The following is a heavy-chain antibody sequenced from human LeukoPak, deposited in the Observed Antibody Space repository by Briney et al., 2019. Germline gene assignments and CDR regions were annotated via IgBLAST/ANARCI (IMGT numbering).Heavy chain of an antibody. CDR1: GFTFSSYA. V-gene: IGHV3-23*01. CDR3: GVVGGATDAFDI. Sequence: GGSLRLSCAASGFTFSSYARSWVRQAPGKGLEWVSAISGSGGSTYYADSVKGRLTISRDNSKNTLYLQMGSLRAEDMAVYYCGVVGGATDAFDIWGQGTMVTVSS. J-gene: IGHJ3*02. D-gene: IGHD1-26*01. CDR2: ISGSGGST.